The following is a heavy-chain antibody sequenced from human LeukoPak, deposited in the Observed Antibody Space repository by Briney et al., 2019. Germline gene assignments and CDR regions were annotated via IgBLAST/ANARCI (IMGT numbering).Heavy chain of an antibody. D-gene: IGHD5/OR15-5a*01. CDR1: GFTFTRNA. J-gene: IGHJ6*02. Sequence: GGSLRLSCAASGFTFTRNAMAWVRQAPGKGLEWVSAIDGSGGTTFYADSVKGRVTISRVQSTNTVYLQMNSLKTEDTAVYYCARGPFYVSTRERNYYYYYGMDVWGQGTTVTVSS. V-gene: IGHV3-23*01. CDR2: IDGSGGTT. CDR3: ARGPFYVSTRERNYYYYYGMDV.